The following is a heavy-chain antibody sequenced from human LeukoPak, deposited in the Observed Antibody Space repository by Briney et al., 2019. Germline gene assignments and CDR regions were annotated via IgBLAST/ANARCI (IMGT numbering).Heavy chain of an antibody. CDR3: ARDDGASSLLDF. D-gene: IGHD3-16*02. V-gene: IGHV3-43*02. CDR2: ISGNGHTI. Sequence: GGSLRLSCAATGFTFHVYAIYWVRQAPGKGLEWVSLISGNGHTISYADSVRGRFTISRDNTKNSLYLQMDSLTTEDTAVYYCARDDGASSLLDFWGQGTLVTVSS. CDR1: GFTFHVYA. J-gene: IGHJ4*02.